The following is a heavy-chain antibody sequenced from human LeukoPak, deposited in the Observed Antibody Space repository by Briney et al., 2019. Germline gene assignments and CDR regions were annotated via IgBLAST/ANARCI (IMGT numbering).Heavy chain of an antibody. Sequence: GESLRISCKGSGYSFTSYWISWVRQMPGKGLEWMGIINPGDSDTRYSPSFQGQVTISADKSISTAYLLWSSLKASDTAMYYCARHPITWYYDSSGYSAAGPDYWGQGTLVTVSS. V-gene: IGHV5-51*01. CDR2: INPGDSDT. CDR1: GYSFTSYW. D-gene: IGHD3-22*01. CDR3: ARHPITWYYDSSGYSAAGPDY. J-gene: IGHJ4*02.